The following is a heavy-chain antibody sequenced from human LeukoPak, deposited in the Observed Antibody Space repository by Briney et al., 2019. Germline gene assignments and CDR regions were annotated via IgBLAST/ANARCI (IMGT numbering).Heavy chain of an antibody. D-gene: IGHD2-15*01. Sequence: GGSLRLSCAASGFTVSSNYMSWVRQAPGKGLEWVSVIYSGGSTYYADSVKGRFTISRDNSKNTLYLQMNSLRAEDTAVYYCARDPRQSRRYCSGGSCYEGGYFDYWGQGTLVTVSS. CDR1: GFTVSSNY. J-gene: IGHJ4*02. CDR2: IYSGGST. V-gene: IGHV3-53*01. CDR3: ARDPRQSRRYCSGGSCYEGGYFDY.